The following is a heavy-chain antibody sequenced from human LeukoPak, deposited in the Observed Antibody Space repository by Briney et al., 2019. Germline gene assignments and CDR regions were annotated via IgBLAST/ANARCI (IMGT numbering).Heavy chain of an antibody. V-gene: IGHV3-23*01. J-gene: IGHJ4*02. CDR1: GFTFSSYG. CDR3: AKGTRNGDPRITYYFDY. CDR2: ISGSGGST. D-gene: IGHD3-3*01. Sequence: PGGSLRLSCAASGFTFSSYGMSWVRQAPGKGLEWVSAISGSGGSTYYADSVKGRFTISRDNSKNTLYLQMNSLRAEDTAVYYCAKGTRNGDPRITYYFDYWGQGTLVTVSS.